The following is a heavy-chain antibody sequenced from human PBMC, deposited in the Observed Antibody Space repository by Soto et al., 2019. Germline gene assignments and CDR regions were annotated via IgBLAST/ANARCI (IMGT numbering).Heavy chain of an antibody. Sequence: QVQLQESGPGLVKPSQTLSLTCTVSGGSISSGGYYWSWIRQHPGKGLEWIGYIYYSGSTYYNPSLKSRVTSSVDTSKNQFSLKLSSVTAADTAVYYCARGDCSGGSCYSYAFDIWGQGTMVTVSS. CDR1: GGSISSGGYY. V-gene: IGHV4-31*03. D-gene: IGHD2-15*01. J-gene: IGHJ3*02. CDR3: ARGDCSGGSCYSYAFDI. CDR2: IYYSGST.